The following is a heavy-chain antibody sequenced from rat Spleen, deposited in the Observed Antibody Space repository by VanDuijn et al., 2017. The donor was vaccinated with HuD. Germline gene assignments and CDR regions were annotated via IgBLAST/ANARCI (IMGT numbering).Heavy chain of an antibody. CDR3: TTGVY. CDR1: GFTFSDYA. D-gene: IGHD4-3*01. CDR2: IVYDGSDI. Sequence: EVQLVESGGGLVQPGNSLKLSCAASGFTFSDYAMAWVRQSPEKGLEWVATIVYDGSDIYYRDSVKGRFTISRDNAKSTLSLQMDSLRSEDTATYYCTTGVYWGQGVMVTVSS. J-gene: IGHJ2*01. V-gene: IGHV5S10*01.